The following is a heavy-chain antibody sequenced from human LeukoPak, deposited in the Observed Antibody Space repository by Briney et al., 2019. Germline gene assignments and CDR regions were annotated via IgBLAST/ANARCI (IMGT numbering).Heavy chain of an antibody. CDR1: GFTLSGYF. D-gene: IGHD3-22*01. V-gene: IGHV3-7*01. Sequence: GGSLRLSCAASGFTLSGYFMSWVRQAPGEGLEWVASIKGDGSEKYYVDSVKGRFTISRDNAKNSLYLRMNSLRAEDTAVYFCARDRGWRSGGYYLYYFDFWGQGTLVTVSS. J-gene: IGHJ4*02. CDR3: ARDRGWRSGGYYLYYFDF. CDR2: IKGDGSEK.